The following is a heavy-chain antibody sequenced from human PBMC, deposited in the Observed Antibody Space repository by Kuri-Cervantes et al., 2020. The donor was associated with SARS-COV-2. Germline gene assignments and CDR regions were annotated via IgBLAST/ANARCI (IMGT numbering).Heavy chain of an antibody. V-gene: IGHV4-4*07. Sequence: SETLSLTCTVSGGSISSYYWSWIRQPAGKGLEWIGRIYTSGSTNYNPSLKSRVTMSVDTSKNQFSLKLSSVTAADTAVYYCARPAPSGPNYYDSRRWAFDIWGQGTMVTVSS. CDR3: ARPAPSGPNYYDSRRWAFDI. CDR1: GGSISSYY. J-gene: IGHJ3*02. CDR2: IYTSGST. D-gene: IGHD3-22*01.